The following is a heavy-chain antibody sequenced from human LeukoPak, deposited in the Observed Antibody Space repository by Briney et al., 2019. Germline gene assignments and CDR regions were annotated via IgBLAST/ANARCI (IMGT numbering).Heavy chain of an antibody. CDR2: ISGSGGST. CDR3: AKDVRVGATTMIGNADY. V-gene: IGHV3-23*01. D-gene: IGHD1-26*01. J-gene: IGHJ4*02. CDR1: GFTFSSYA. Sequence: GGSLRLSCAASGFTFSSYAMSWVRQAPGKGLEWVSAISGSGGSTYYADSVKGRFTISRDNSKNTLYLQMNSQRAEDTAVYYCAKDVRVGATTMIGNADYWGQGTLVTVSS.